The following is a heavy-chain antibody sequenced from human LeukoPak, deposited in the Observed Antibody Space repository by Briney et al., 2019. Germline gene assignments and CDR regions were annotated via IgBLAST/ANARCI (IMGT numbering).Heavy chain of an antibody. CDR1: GYTFTSYY. CDR2: INPSGGST. V-gene: IGHV1-46*01. CDR3: ARALYCSGSSCYSSASDY. D-gene: IGHD2-15*01. Sequence: GASVKVSCKTSGYTFTSYYFHWVRQAPGQGLEWMGIINPSGGSTSYAQKFQGRVTMTRDTSTSTVYMELSSLSSEDTAVYYCARALYCSGSSCYSSASDYWGQGTLVTVSS. J-gene: IGHJ4*02.